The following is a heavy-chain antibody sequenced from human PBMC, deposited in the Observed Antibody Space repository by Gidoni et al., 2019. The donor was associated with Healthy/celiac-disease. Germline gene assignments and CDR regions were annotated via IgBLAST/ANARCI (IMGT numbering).Heavy chain of an antibody. Sequence: QVQLVESGGGLVKPGGSLRLSCAASGFTFVDSYLSRPRRAPGKGLEWVAYMRGSRRYTNYADAVKGRFTIYRDNAKNSLYLQMNSLRAEDTAVYYCARDRAYYDSSGYYLEAGDWYFDLWGRGTLVTVSS. J-gene: IGHJ2*01. CDR3: ARDRAYYDSSGYYLEAGDWYFDL. CDR2: MRGSRRYT. D-gene: IGHD3-22*01. V-gene: IGHV3-11*06. CDR1: GFTFVDSY.